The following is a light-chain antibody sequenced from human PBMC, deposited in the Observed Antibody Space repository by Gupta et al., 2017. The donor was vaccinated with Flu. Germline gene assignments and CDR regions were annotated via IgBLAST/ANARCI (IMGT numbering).Light chain of an antibody. J-gene: IGKJ4*01. CDR3: QQRSNLLT. V-gene: IGKV3-11*01. CDR2: DAS. Sequence: EIVLTQSPATLSLSPWERATLSCRASQSISNYLAWYQQKPGQAPRLVIHDASNRASGMPARFSGSGSGTDFTLTISSLETGEFAVYYCQQRSNLLTSGGGTKVEVK. CDR1: QSISNY.